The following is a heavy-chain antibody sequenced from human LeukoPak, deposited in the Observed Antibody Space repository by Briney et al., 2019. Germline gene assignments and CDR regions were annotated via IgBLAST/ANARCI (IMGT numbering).Heavy chain of an antibody. J-gene: IGHJ4*02. D-gene: IGHD4-23*01. CDR3: ARYYGGNPNFDY. Sequence: SETLSLTCTVSGGSISSGAHYWSWVRQPPGKGLEWIGYISYSGNTYYNPSLKSRVTISIDTSKSQFSLKLSSVTAADTAVYYCARYYGGNPNFDYWGQGTLVTVSS. CDR1: GGSISSGAHY. V-gene: IGHV4-30-4*01. CDR2: ISYSGNT.